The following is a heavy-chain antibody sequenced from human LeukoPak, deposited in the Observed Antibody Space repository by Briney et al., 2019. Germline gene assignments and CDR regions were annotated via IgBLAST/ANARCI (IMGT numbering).Heavy chain of an antibody. D-gene: IGHD6-13*01. V-gene: IGHV4-59*01. CDR2: IYYSGST. CDR1: GGSISSYY. J-gene: IGHJ6*02. Sequence: PSETLSLTCTVSGGSISSYYWSWIRQPPGKGLEWIGYIYYSGSTNYNPSLKSRVTISVDTSKNQFSLKLSSVPAADTAVYYCARVLTGGSSWYHYYYGMDVWGQGTTVTVSS. CDR3: ARVLTGGSSWYHYYYGMDV.